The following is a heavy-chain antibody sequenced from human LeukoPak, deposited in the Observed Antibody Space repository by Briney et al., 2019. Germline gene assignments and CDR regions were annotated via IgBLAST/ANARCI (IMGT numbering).Heavy chain of an antibody. J-gene: IGHJ5*02. CDR3: ARGVAAAGANWFDP. D-gene: IGHD6-13*01. CDR1: GFTFSSYS. Sequence: GGSLRLSCAASGFTFSSYSMNWVRQAPGKGLEWVSSISSSSSYIYYADSVKGRFTISRDNAKNSLYLQMNSLRAEDTAVYYCARGVAAAGANWFDPWGQGTLDTVSS. V-gene: IGHV3-21*01. CDR2: ISSSSSYI.